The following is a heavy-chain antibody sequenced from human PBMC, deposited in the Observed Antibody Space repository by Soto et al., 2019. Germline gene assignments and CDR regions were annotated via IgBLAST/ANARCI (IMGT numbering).Heavy chain of an antibody. CDR3: ARRLKDANGMDV. J-gene: IGHJ6*02. CDR1: GYSFTSYW. D-gene: IGHD2-15*01. CDR2: IDPSDSYT. Sequence: GESLKISCKGSGYSFTSYWISWLRQMPGKGLEWMGRIDPSDSYTNYRPSFQGHVTISADKSISTAYLQWSSLKASDTAMYYCARRLKDANGMDVWGQGTTVTVSS. V-gene: IGHV5-10-1*01.